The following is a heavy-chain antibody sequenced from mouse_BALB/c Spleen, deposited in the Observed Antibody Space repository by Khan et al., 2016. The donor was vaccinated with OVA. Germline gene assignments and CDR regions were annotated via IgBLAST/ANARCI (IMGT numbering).Heavy chain of an antibody. V-gene: IGHV3-6*02. Sequence: EVQLQESGPGLVKPTQSLSLTCSVTGYSITSGYFWNWIRQFPGNKLEWVGYIRYDGSNNYNPSLKHRISITRDTSKNQFFLKLNSVTTEDTATYYCARGGSSGPAWFAYWGQGTLVTVSA. CDR2: IRYDGSN. CDR3: ARGGSSGPAWFAY. D-gene: IGHD3-1*01. J-gene: IGHJ3*01. CDR1: GYSITSGYF.